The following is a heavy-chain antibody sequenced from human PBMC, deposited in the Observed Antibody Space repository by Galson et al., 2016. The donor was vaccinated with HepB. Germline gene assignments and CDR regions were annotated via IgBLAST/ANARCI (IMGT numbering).Heavy chain of an antibody. Sequence: SLRLSCAASRFTVSSNYMSWVRQAPGKGLEWVSVFYSGDTTCYADSVKGRFTISRDNSKNTLYLQMNSLRAEDTAVYYCASIVYWGGAYDIWGQGTMVTVSS. CDR3: ASIVYWGGAYDI. V-gene: IGHV3-53*01. CDR1: RFTVSSNY. CDR2: FYSGDTT. D-gene: IGHD3-16*01. J-gene: IGHJ3*02.